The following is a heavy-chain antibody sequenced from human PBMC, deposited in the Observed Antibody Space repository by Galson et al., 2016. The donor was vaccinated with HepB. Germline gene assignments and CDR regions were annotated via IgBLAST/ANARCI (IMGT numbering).Heavy chain of an antibody. CDR2: IKHDGSEK. CDR3: ARGVRWRRRFPFDS. CDR1: GFTFSNYW. Sequence: SLRLSCAASGFTFSNYWMSWVRQAPGKGLEWVANIKHDGSEKHYVDSVKGRFTISRDSAKSSLFLQMNSLRAEDTAVYYCARGVRWRRRFPFDSWGQGTPVTVSS. J-gene: IGHJ4*02. V-gene: IGHV3-7*04. D-gene: IGHD2-21*02.